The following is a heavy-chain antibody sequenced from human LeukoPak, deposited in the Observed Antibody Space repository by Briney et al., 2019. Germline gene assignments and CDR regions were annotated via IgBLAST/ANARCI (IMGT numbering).Heavy chain of an antibody. CDR3: TTKYTYGSGRYYNN. Sequence: GGSLRLSCAASGFTFSGSAMHWVRQASGKGLEWVGRIRSKANSYATAYAASVKGRFTISRDDSKNTAYLQMNSLKTEDTAVYYCTTKYTYGSGRYYNNWGQGTLVTVSS. V-gene: IGHV3-73*01. CDR1: GFTFSGSA. D-gene: IGHD3-10*01. J-gene: IGHJ4*02. CDR2: IRSKANSYAT.